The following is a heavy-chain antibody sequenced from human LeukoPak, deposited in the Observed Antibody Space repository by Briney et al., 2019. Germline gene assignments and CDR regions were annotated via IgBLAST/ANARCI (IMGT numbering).Heavy chain of an antibody. V-gene: IGHV1-18*01. J-gene: IGHJ6*02. CDR2: ISAYNGNT. Sequence: ASVKVSCMASGYTFTGYGISWVRQAPGQGLEWMGWISAYNGNTNYAQKLQGRVTMTTDTSTSTAYMELRSLRSDDTAVYYCARDGDYDILTGLSDYYYGMDVWGQGTTVTVSS. CDR3: ARDGDYDILTGLSDYYYGMDV. CDR1: GYTFTGYG. D-gene: IGHD3-9*01.